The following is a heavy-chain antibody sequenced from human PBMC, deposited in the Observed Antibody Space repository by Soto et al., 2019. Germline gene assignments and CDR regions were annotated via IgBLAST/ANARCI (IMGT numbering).Heavy chain of an antibody. Sequence: SETLSLTCTVSGGSISSSSYYWGWIGQPPGKGLEWIGSIYYSGSTYYNPSLKSRVTISVDTSKNQFSLKLSSVTAADTAVYYCAIYCSGGSCQDAFDIWGQGTMVTVSS. CDR3: AIYCSGGSCQDAFDI. J-gene: IGHJ3*02. V-gene: IGHV4-39*01. CDR1: GGSISSSSYY. CDR2: IYYSGST. D-gene: IGHD2-15*01.